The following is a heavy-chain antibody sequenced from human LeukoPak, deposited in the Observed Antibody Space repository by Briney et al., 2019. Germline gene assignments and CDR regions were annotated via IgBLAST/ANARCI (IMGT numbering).Heavy chain of an antibody. CDR1: GFTFSSYS. D-gene: IGHD3-10*01. J-gene: IGHJ4*02. V-gene: IGHV3-21*01. Sequence: GGSLRLSCAASGFTFSSYSMNWVRQAPGKGLEWVSSISSSRSYIYYADSVKGRFTISRDNAKNSLYLQMNSLRAEDTAVYYCARTPSLVRGVNSFDYWGQGTLVTVSS. CDR2: ISSSRSYI. CDR3: ARTPSLVRGVNSFDY.